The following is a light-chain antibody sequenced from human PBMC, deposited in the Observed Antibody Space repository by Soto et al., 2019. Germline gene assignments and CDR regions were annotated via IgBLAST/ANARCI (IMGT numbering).Light chain of an antibody. CDR2: DAS. Sequence: EVVLTQSPATLSSSPGESVTLSCRASQSINTYLAWYQQKPGQAPRLLIYDASYRAAGIPSRFSGSGSGTDFTLTISSLEPADLAIYHCQQRSNWPLNFGGGTKVEI. V-gene: IGKV3-11*01. J-gene: IGKJ4*01. CDR1: QSINTY. CDR3: QQRSNWPLN.